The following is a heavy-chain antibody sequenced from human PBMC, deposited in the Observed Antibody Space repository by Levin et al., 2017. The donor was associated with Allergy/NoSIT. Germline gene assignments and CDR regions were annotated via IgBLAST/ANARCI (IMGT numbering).Heavy chain of an antibody. D-gene: IGHD1-1*01. J-gene: IGHJ4*02. CDR2: ISYDGSNK. CDR1: GFTFSSYG. V-gene: IGHV3-30*18. CDR3: AKDQRLERQPDY. Sequence: GESLKISCAASGFTFSSYGMHWVRQAPGKGLEWVAVISYDGSNKYYADSVKGRFTISRDNSKNTLYLQMNSLRAEDTAVYYCAKDQRLERQPDYWGQGTLVTVSS.